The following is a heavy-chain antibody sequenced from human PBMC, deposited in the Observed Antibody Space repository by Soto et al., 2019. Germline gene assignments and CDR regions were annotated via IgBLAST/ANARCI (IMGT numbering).Heavy chain of an antibody. Sequence: QVQLQESGPALVKPSQTLSLTCTVSGGSISSGDYYWSWIRQPPGKSLEWIGYFFYSGSTYYNPSLTSRVTTSADTPKNHFSLKLSSMTAADTAVYYCARVVSGYHLYFDYWGQGTLVTVSS. J-gene: IGHJ4*02. CDR2: FFYSGST. CDR3: ARVVSGYHLYFDY. CDR1: GGSISSGDYY. V-gene: IGHV4-30-4*01. D-gene: IGHD3-22*01.